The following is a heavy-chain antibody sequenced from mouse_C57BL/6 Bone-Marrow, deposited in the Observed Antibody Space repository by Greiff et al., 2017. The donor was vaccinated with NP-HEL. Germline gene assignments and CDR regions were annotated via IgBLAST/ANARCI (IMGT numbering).Heavy chain of an antibody. Sequence: QVQLQQPGAELVRPGSSVKLSCKASGYTFTSYWMDWVKQRPGQGLEWIGNIYPSDSETHYNQKFKDKATLTVDKSSSTAYMQLSSLTSEDSAVYYCARDSNRRLDYWGQGTTLTVSS. CDR2: IYPSDSET. J-gene: IGHJ2*01. D-gene: IGHD2-5*01. V-gene: IGHV1-61*01. CDR1: GYTFTSYW. CDR3: ARDSNRRLDY.